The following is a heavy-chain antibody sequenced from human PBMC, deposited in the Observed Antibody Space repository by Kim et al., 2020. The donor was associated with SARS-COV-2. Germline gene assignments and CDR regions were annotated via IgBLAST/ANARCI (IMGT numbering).Heavy chain of an antibody. CDR2: INPSGGST. D-gene: IGHD3-9*01. CDR3: SRGTPTYYEILTPLVDYYYYGMDV. J-gene: IGHJ6*04. V-gene: IGHV1-46*01. CDR1: GYTFTSYY. Sequence: ASVKVSCKASGYTFTSYYMHWVRQAPGQGLEWMGIINPSGGSTSYAQKFQGRVTMTRDTSTSTVYMELSSLRSEDTAVYYCSRGTPTYYEILTPLVDYYYYGMDVWGKGTTVTVSS.